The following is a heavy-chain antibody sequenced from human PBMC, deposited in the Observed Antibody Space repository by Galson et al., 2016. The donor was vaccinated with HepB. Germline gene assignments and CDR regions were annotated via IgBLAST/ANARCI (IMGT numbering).Heavy chain of an antibody. CDR1: GDSVSSNSAV. Sequence: CAISGDSVSSNSAVWNWIRLSPSRGLEWLGRTFYKSKWYNDYAVSVKSRITVNADTSKNQFSLHLNSVTPDDTAVYCCTRGFEYSSGWYYFDHWGQGTLVTVSS. J-gene: IGHJ4*02. CDR3: TRGFEYSSGWYYFDH. D-gene: IGHD6-19*01. V-gene: IGHV6-1*01. CDR2: TFYKSKWYN.